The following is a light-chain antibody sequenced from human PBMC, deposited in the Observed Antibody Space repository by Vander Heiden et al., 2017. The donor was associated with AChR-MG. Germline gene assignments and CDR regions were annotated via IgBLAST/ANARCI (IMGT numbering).Light chain of an antibody. CDR3: QQYGSSPPYT. V-gene: IGKV3-20*01. J-gene: IGKJ2*01. CDR2: GAS. Sequence: VLTQSPGILSLSPGESATLSCRASQSVSSSNLAWYQQKPGQAPRLLIYGASSRATGIPDRFSGSGSGTDFTLTISRLEPEDFAVYYCQQYGSSPPYTFGQGTKLEIK. CDR1: QSVSSSN.